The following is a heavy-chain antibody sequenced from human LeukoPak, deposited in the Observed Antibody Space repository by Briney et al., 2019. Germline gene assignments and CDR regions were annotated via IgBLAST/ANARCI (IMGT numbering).Heavy chain of an antibody. Sequence: ASVKVSCKASGYTFTSYDINWVRQATGQGLEWMGWMNPNSGNTGYAQKFQGRVTITRNTSISTAYMELSSLRSEDTAVYYCARTYYDFWSGYSGNSYYYYMDVWGKGTTVTVSS. D-gene: IGHD3-3*01. CDR3: ARTYYDFWSGYSGNSYYYYMDV. CDR2: MNPNSGNT. V-gene: IGHV1-8*03. CDR1: GYTFTSYD. J-gene: IGHJ6*03.